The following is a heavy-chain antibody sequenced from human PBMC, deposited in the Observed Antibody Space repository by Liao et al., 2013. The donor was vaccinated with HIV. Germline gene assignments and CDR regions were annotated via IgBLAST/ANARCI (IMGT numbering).Heavy chain of an antibody. D-gene: IGHD3-10*01. V-gene: IGHV4-30-4*08. J-gene: IGHJ4*02. Sequence: QVQLQESGPGLVKPSQTLSLTCTVSGGSIGNDDYYWNWIRQPPGKGLEWIGYIYYSGSTYYNPSLKSRVTISVDTSKNQFSLKLSSVTAADTAVYYCARAEYYGSGCFDYWGQGTLVTVSS. CDR2: IYYSGST. CDR1: GGSIGNDDYY. CDR3: ARAEYYGSGCFDY.